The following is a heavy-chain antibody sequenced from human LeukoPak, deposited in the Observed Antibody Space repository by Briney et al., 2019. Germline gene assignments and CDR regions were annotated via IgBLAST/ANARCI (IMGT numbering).Heavy chain of an antibody. CDR1: GFTFGNYG. CDR2: LNWNGGVT. V-gene: IGHV3-20*04. CDR3: ARAQTYGDSRLLLDY. D-gene: IGHD4-17*01. J-gene: IGHJ4*02. Sequence: GGSLRLSCETSGFTFGNYGMSWVRQAPGKGLEWVSGLNWNGGVTGYADSVEGRFTISRDNAKNSQYLQMNSLRVEDTALYYCARAQTYGDSRLLLDYWGQGTLVTVSS.